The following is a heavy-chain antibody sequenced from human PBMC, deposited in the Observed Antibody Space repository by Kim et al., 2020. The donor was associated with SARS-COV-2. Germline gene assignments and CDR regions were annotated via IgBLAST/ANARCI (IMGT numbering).Heavy chain of an antibody. D-gene: IGHD2-2*01. CDR2: INAGNGNT. CDR3: ARGDIVVVPAALITYYYYGMDV. Sequence: ASVKVSCKASGYTFTSYAMHWVRQAPGQRLEWMGWINAGNGNTKYSQKFQGRVTITRDTSASTAYMELSSLRSEDTAVYYCARGDIVVVPAALITYYYYGMDVWGQGTTVTVSS. CDR1: GYTFTSYA. V-gene: IGHV1-3*01. J-gene: IGHJ6*02.